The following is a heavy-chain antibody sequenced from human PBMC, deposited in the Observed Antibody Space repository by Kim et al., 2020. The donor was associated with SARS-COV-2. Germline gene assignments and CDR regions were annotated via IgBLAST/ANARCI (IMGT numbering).Heavy chain of an antibody. V-gene: IGHV3-30*18. Sequence: GGSLRLSCAASGFTFSSYGMHWVRQAPGKGLEWVAVISYDGSNKYYADSVKGRFTISRDNSKNTLYLQMNSLRAEDTAVYYCAKDFTQTEWGGFDYWGQGTLVTVSS. CDR2: ISYDGSNK. CDR3: AKDFTQTEWGGFDY. J-gene: IGHJ4*02. D-gene: IGHD3-10*01. CDR1: GFTFSSYG.